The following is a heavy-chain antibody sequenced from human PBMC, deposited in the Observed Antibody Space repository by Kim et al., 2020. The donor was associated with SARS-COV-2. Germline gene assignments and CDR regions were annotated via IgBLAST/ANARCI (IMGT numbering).Heavy chain of an antibody. V-gene: IGHV1-18*01. J-gene: IGHJ5*02. CDR3: ARAWGTTISRRFDP. D-gene: IGHD2-2*01. Sequence: AQKLKGRVTMTTDTSTSTAYMELRSLRSDDTAVYYCARAWGTTISRRFDPWGQGTLVTVSS.